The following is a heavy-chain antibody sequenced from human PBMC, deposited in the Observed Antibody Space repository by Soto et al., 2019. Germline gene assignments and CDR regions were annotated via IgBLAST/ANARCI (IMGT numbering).Heavy chain of an antibody. D-gene: IGHD6-19*01. CDR1: GGTFISDA. V-gene: IGHV1-69*01. CDR2: IIPIFGTA. J-gene: IGHJ4*02. CDR3: ARGYSSGWYGGGDY. Sequence: QVQLVQSGAKVKKPGSSVKVSCKASGGTFISDAISWVRQAPRQGLEWMGGIIPIFGTANYAQKFQGRVTITADESTSTAYMELSSLRSEDTALYYCARGYSSGWYGGGDYWGQGTLVTVSS.